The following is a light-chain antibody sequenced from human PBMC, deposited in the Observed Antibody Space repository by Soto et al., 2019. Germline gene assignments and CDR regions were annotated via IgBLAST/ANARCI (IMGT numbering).Light chain of an antibody. J-gene: IGLJ2*01. CDR1: SSDVGSYNR. Sequence: QSALTQPPSVSGSPGQSVTISCTGTSSDVGSYNRVSWYQQPPGTAPKLMIYEVSNRPSGVPDRFSGSKSGNTASLTISGLKAEDEADYYCTSYTGSSTFVVFGGGTKVTVL. CDR2: EVS. CDR3: TSYTGSSTFVV. V-gene: IGLV2-18*02.